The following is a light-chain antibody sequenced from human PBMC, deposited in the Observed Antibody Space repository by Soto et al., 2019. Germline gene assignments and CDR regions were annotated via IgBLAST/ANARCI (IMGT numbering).Light chain of an antibody. CDR2: GAS. Sequence: IVLTQSPGTLSLSPGERATLYCRASQSVSSSYLAWYQQKPGQAPRLLMYGASDRATGTPGRFSGSGSGTDFTLTISGLEPEDSAVYYCQQFDDSVTFGQGTRLEIK. J-gene: IGKJ5*01. CDR3: QQFDDSVT. CDR1: QSVSSSY. V-gene: IGKV3-20*01.